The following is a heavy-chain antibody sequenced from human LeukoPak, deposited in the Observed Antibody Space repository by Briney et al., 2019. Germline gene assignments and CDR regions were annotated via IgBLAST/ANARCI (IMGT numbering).Heavy chain of an antibody. Sequence: GGSLRLSCAASGFTFSSYEMNWVRQAPGKGLEWVSYISSSGSTIYYADSVKGRFTISRDNAKNSLCLQMNSLRAEDTAVYYCARDHGIAAGFDPWGQGTLVTVSS. CDR1: GFTFSSYE. CDR2: ISSSGSTI. D-gene: IGHD6-13*01. V-gene: IGHV3-48*03. J-gene: IGHJ5*02. CDR3: ARDHGIAAGFDP.